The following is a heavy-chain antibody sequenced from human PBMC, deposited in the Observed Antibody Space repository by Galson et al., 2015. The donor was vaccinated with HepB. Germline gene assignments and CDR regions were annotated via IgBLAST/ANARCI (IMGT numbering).Heavy chain of an antibody. CDR2: IKSNADGGST. CDR1: GFSFTNAW. Sequence: SLRLSCAASGFSFTNAWMSWVRQAPGKGLEWIAHIKSNADGGSTEYAAPVAGRFTISRDDSKSTLYLHMNSLKTEDTAVYYCTTLYRLDPWGQGTLVTVSS. V-gene: IGHV3-15*01. D-gene: IGHD1-26*01. J-gene: IGHJ5*02. CDR3: TTLYRLDP.